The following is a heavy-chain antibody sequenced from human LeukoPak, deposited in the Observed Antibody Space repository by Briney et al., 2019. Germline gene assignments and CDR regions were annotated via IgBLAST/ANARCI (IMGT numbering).Heavy chain of an antibody. J-gene: IGHJ4*02. CDR2: ISGSGGST. V-gene: IGHV3-23*01. D-gene: IGHD3-10*01. CDR1: GFTFSQYG. CDR3: TTDLLKEVSGSGVGVYFDY. Sequence: GGTLRLSCAASGFTFSQYGMNWVRQAPGKGLEWVSAISGSGGSTYYADSVKGRFTISRDNSKNTLYLQMNSLKTEDTAVYYCTTDLLKEVSGSGVGVYFDYWGQGTLVTVSS.